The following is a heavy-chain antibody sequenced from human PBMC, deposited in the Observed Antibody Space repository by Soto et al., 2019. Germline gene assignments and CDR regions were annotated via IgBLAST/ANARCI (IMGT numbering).Heavy chain of an antibody. Sequence: SVKVSCKASGGTFSSYAISWVRQAPGQGLEWMGGIIPIFGTANYAQKFQGRVTITADESTSTAYMELSSLRSEDTAVYYCARGPDSSGYFDYWGQGTLVTVSS. CDR2: IIPIFGTA. D-gene: IGHD6-19*01. J-gene: IGHJ4*02. V-gene: IGHV1-69*13. CDR1: GGTFSSYA. CDR3: ARGPDSSGYFDY.